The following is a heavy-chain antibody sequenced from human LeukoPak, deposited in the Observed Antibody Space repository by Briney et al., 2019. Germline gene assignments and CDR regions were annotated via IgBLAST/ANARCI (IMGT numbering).Heavy chain of an antibody. D-gene: IGHD3-22*01. CDR2: IRSDSSAI. Sequence: SGGSLRLSCAASGFSFGDYSMTWVRQAPGKGLEWVSYIRSDSSAIYYADSVKGRFTISRDNAKKSLYLQMNSLRAEDTAVYYCASREGYYYDSSGIALGIWGQGTLVTVPS. J-gene: IGHJ4*02. CDR1: GFSFGDYS. CDR3: ASREGYYYDSSGIALGI. V-gene: IGHV3-48*01.